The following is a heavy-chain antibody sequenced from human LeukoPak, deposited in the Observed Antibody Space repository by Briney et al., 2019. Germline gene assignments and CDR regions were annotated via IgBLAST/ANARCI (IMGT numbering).Heavy chain of an antibody. D-gene: IGHD3-22*01. V-gene: IGHV4-4*02. CDR3: ARGPYSYDSSGAFDI. J-gene: IGHJ3*02. CDR2: IYQSGST. Sequence: PSETLSLTCTVSGYSITSSDCWSWVRQPPGKGLEWIGEIYQSGSTNYNPSLKSRVTISLDKSKNHFSLKLSSVTAADTAVYFCARGPYSYDSSGAFDIWGQGTMVTVSS. CDR1: GYSITSSDC.